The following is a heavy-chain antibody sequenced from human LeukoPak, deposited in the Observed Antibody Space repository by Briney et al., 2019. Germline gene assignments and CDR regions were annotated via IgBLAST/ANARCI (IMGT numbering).Heavy chain of an antibody. CDR2: ISSSSSTI. Sequence: TGGSLRLSCAASGVTFTNYIMNWVRQAPGKGLEWVSYISSSSSTIYYADSVNGRFTISRDTAKNSLYLQMNSLRAEDTAVYYCARAGSHRNSGYDYWGQGTLVTVSS. J-gene: IGHJ4*02. D-gene: IGHD5-12*01. CDR1: GVTFTNYI. V-gene: IGHV3-48*04. CDR3: ARAGSHRNSGYDY.